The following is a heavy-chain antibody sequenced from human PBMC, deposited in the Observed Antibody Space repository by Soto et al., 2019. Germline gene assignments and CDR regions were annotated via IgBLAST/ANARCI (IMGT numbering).Heavy chain of an antibody. Sequence: QVQLVESGGGVVQPGRSLRLSCAASGFTFSSYCMHWVRQAPGKGLEWVAVISYDGSNKYYADSVKGRFTISRDNSKNTLYLQMNSLRAEDTAVYYCAKDDRRGMATIDYWGQGTLVTVSS. D-gene: IGHD5-12*01. CDR1: GFTFSSYC. CDR3: AKDDRRGMATIDY. V-gene: IGHV3-30*18. J-gene: IGHJ4*02. CDR2: ISYDGSNK.